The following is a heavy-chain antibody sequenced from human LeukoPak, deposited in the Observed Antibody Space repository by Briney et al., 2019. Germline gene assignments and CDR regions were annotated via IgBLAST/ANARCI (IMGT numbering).Heavy chain of an antibody. CDR1: GGTFSSYA. CDR2: IIPIFGTA. V-gene: IGHV1-69*06. Sequence: GSSVKVSCKASGGTFSSYAISWVRQAPGQGLERMGGIIPIFGTANYAQKFQDRVTITADKSTSTAYMELSSLRSEDMAVYYCARAELGYCSSTSCYAFDYWGQGTLVTVSS. CDR3: ARAELGYCSSTSCYAFDY. D-gene: IGHD2-2*01. J-gene: IGHJ4*02.